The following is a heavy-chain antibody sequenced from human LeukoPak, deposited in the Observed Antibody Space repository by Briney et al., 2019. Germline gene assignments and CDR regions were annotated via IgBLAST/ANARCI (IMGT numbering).Heavy chain of an antibody. J-gene: IGHJ4*02. D-gene: IGHD6-13*01. CDR2: ISAYNGNT. Sequence: ASVKVSCKASGYTFTSYGISWVRQAPGQGLEWMGWISAYNGNTNYAQKLQGRVTMTRDTSTSTVYMELSSLRSEDTAVYYCARVFGAAAGTWSFDYWGQGTLVTVSS. V-gene: IGHV1-18*01. CDR1: GYTFTSYG. CDR3: ARVFGAAAGTWSFDY.